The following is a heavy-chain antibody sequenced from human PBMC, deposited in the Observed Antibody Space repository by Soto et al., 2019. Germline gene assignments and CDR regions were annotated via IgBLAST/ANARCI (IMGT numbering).Heavy chain of an antibody. J-gene: IGHJ5*02. Sequence: SETLSLTCTVSRGSISSGGYYWSWIRQHPGKGLEWIGYIYYSGSTYYNPSLKSRVTISVDTSKNQFSLKLSTVTAADTAVYYCARCSIAAASTPQFWFVHLRQGTLVAVFS. CDR1: RGSISSGGYY. V-gene: IGHV4-31*03. D-gene: IGHD6-13*01. CDR3: ARCSIAAASTPQFWFVH. CDR2: IYYSGST.